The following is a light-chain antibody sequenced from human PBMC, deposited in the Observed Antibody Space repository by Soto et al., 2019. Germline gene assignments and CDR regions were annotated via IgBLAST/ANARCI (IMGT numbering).Light chain of an antibody. Sequence: QSALTQPRAVAGSPGQSITISCTGTSSDVGGYNYVSWYRQHPGKAPKLMIYDVSKRPSGVPDRFSGSKSGNKASLTISGLQAEDEAYYYCCSYAGSYTHYVFGTGTKLTVL. CDR2: DVS. CDR1: SSDVGGYNY. J-gene: IGLJ1*01. CDR3: CSYAGSYTHYV. V-gene: IGLV2-11*01.